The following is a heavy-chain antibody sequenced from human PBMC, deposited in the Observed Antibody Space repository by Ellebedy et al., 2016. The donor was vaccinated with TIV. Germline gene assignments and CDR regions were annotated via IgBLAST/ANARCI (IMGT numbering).Heavy chain of an antibody. Sequence: AASVQVSCKASGGSFPNYAISWIRQAPGQGLVWMGGIVSELGQGNYRHNFMDRLTIAADDSTSTIYMELSRLRSDDTAVYYCATIWFGESLYGDNWGQGTLVTVSS. J-gene: IGHJ4*02. CDR2: IVSELGQG. CDR1: GGSFPNYA. V-gene: IGHV1-69*10. CDR3: ATIWFGESLYGDN. D-gene: IGHD3-10*01.